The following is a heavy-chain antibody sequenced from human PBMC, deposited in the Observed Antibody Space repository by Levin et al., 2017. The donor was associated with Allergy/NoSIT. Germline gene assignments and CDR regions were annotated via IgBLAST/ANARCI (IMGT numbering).Heavy chain of an antibody. D-gene: IGHD4-17*01. CDR1: GFTFSSYS. CDR3: ARGGVMGDYGDFDDY. CDR2: ISSSSSYI. Sequence: GGSLRLSCAASGFTFSSYSMNWVRQAPGKGLEWVSSISSSSSYIYYADSVKGRFTISRDNAKNSLYLQMNSLRAEDTAVYYCARGGVMGDYGDFDDYWGQGTLVTVSS. J-gene: IGHJ4*02. V-gene: IGHV3-21*01.